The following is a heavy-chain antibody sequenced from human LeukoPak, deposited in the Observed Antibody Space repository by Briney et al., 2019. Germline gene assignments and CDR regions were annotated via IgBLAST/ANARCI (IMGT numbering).Heavy chain of an antibody. CDR1: GYTFTGYY. J-gene: IGHJ4*02. Sequence: GASVKVSCKASGYTFTGYYMHWVRQAPGQGLEWMGWINPNSGGTNYAQKFQGRVTMTRDTSISTAYMELSRLRSDDTAVYYCARRAGYGSGSYTAPGDYWGQGTLVTVSS. CDR2: INPNSGGT. D-gene: IGHD3-10*01. V-gene: IGHV1-2*02. CDR3: ARRAGYGSGSYTAPGDY.